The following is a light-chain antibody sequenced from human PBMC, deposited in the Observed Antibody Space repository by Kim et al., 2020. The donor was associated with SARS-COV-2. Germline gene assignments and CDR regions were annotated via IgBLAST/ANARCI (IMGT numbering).Light chain of an antibody. J-gene: IGLJ2*01. CDR1: SFNIGNYD. Sequence: GPKGTITVSGISFNIGNYDVSWDQQRPGTAPILLIYDNHERPSGIPDRFSGSKAGTTATLGITGLQTGDEADYYCGAWDTSLSIVVFGGGTKVTVL. CDR2: DNH. V-gene: IGLV1-51*01. CDR3: GAWDTSLSIVV.